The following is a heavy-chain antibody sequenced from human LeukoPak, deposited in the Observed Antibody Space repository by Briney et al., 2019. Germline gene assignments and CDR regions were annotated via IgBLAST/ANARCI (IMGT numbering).Heavy chain of an antibody. D-gene: IGHD6-13*01. V-gene: IGHV4-59*01. J-gene: IGHJ4*02. CDR1: GGSINSYY. CDR3: ARRVHSSSWSSYFDY. CDR2: IHYSGST. Sequence: SETLSLTCTVSGGSINSYYWSWIRQPPGRGLEWIGSIHYSGSTSYNPSFRSRVTISVDKSKNQFFLKLSSVTATDTAVYYCARRVHSSSWSSYFDYWGQETLVTVSS.